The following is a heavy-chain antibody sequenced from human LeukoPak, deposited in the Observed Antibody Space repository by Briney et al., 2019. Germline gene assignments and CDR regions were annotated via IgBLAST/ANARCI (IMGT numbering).Heavy chain of an antibody. CDR1: GFTFDSYD. J-gene: IGHJ3*02. CDR3: ARESGNTFNNPFDM. D-gene: IGHD2/OR15-2a*01. V-gene: IGHV3-23*01. CDR2: IGGSGRST. Sequence: GGSLRLSCAASGFTFDSYDMAWVRQAPGKGLEGGSGIGGSGRSTYYADSVKGRFTISRDNSKNALYLQMNSLRAEDTALYYCARESGNTFNNPFDMWGQGTMVIVPS.